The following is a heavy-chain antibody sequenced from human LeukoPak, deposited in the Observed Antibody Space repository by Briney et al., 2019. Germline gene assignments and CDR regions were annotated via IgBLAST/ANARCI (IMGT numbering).Heavy chain of an antibody. CDR2: ISYDGSNK. Sequence: GGSLRLSCAASGFTFSSYAMHWVRQAPGKGLEWVAVISYDGSNKYYADSVKGRFTISRDNSKNTLYLQMNSLRSEDTAVYYCAREGYCSGGSCYSFDYWGQGTLVTVSS. CDR3: AREGYCSGGSCYSFDY. D-gene: IGHD2-15*01. V-gene: IGHV3-30*04. CDR1: GFTFSSYA. J-gene: IGHJ4*02.